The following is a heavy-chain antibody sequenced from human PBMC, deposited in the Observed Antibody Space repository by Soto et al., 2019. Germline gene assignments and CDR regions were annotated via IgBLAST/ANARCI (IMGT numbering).Heavy chain of an antibody. V-gene: IGHV4-59*08. D-gene: IGHD4-17*01. CDR2: IYYSGST. CDR3: ARRYGVYFDY. CDR1: GGSISSYY. Sequence: QVQLQESGPGLVKPSETLSLTCTVSGGSISSYYWSWIRQPPGKGLEWIGYIYYSGSTNYNPSLKSRVTVSVDTSKNQFSLKLSAGTAADTAVYYCARRYGVYFDYWGQGTLVNVSS. J-gene: IGHJ4*02.